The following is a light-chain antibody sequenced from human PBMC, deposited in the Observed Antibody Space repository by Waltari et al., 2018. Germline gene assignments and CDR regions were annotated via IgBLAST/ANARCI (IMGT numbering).Light chain of an antibody. CDR2: AAS. V-gene: IGKV1-39*01. CDR1: QTITSY. Sequence: DIQMTQSPASLSESVVARVPITCRASQTITSYLNWYQHRPGKPPQLLIFAASRLQNGVPSRFSGSGSGTTFSLTISNVQPEDFATYFCQQTYSSPYTFGQGTKVDIQ. J-gene: IGKJ2*01. CDR3: QQTYSSPYT.